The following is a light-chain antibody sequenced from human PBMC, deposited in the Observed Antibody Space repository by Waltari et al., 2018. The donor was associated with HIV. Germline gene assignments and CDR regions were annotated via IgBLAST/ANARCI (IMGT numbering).Light chain of an antibody. Sequence: QSVLTQPPSASGTPGQRVTISCSGSSSNSGSTYVYWYQQRPGTAPHLLNTSNNQRPSGVPARFPGSKSVTSASLPISGLRSEAEAEYYCAAWDDSMSGYVLGTWTKFTVL. CDR3: AAWDDSMSGYV. V-gene: IGLV1-47*01. CDR2: SNN. J-gene: IGLJ1*01. CDR1: SSNSGSTY.